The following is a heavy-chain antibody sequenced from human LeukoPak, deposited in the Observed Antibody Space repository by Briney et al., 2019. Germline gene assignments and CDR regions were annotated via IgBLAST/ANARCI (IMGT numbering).Heavy chain of an antibody. D-gene: IGHD2-2*01. CDR3: ARANFCGGTSCYYFDY. J-gene: IGHJ4*02. CDR1: GGSISSGDYY. Sequence: SQTLSLTCTVSGGSISSGDYYWSWIRQPPGKGLEWIGYIYYSGSTYYNPSLKSRVTISVDTSKNQFSLRLSSVTAADTAVYYCARANFCGGTSCYYFDYWGQGTLVTVSS. CDR2: IYYSGST. V-gene: IGHV4-30-4*01.